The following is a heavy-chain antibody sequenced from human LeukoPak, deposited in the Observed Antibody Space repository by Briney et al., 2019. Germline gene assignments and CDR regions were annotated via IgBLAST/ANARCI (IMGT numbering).Heavy chain of an antibody. D-gene: IGHD4-23*01. Sequence: GGSLRLSCAASGFTFSSYEMNWVRQAPGKGLEWVSHISSSGSTIYYADSVKGRFTISRDNSKNLLYLQMNSLRAEDTAIYYCARTVARIGYWGQGTLVTVSS. J-gene: IGHJ4*02. CDR1: GFTFSSYE. CDR3: ARTVARIGY. CDR2: ISSSGSTI. V-gene: IGHV3-48*03.